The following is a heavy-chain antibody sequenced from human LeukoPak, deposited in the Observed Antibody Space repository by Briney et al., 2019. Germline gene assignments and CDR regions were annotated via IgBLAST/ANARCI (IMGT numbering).Heavy chain of an antibody. CDR2: ISGGGGTT. J-gene: IGHJ4*01. V-gene: IGHV3-23*01. Sequence: GGSLRLSCSASGFTFNSYAMSWVRQAPGKGLEWVSAISGGGGTTYFADSVKGRFTISRDNSKNTLYLQMNSLRAEDTAVYFCARGEYDILTGYIDHWGRGTLVTVSS. CDR3: ARGEYDILTGYIDH. CDR1: GFTFNSYA. D-gene: IGHD3-9*01.